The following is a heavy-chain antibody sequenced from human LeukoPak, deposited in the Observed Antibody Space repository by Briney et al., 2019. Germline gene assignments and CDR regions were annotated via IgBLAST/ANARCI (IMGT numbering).Heavy chain of an antibody. Sequence: PSDTLSLTCTVSGGSISSYYWSWLRQPPGKGLEWIGYIYYSGSTNYNPSLKSRVTISVDTSKNRFSLKLSSVTAADTAVYYCARGIVAAAATPLFDPWGQGNLVTVSS. CDR2: IYYSGST. J-gene: IGHJ5*02. V-gene: IGHV4-59*07. CDR1: GGSISSYY. D-gene: IGHD6-13*01. CDR3: ARGIVAAAATPLFDP.